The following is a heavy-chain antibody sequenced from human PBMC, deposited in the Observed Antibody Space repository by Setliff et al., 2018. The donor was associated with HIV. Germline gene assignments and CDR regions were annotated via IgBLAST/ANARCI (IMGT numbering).Heavy chain of an antibody. J-gene: IGHJ4*02. Sequence: PGESLKISCKGSGYSFTTYWIGWVRQMPGKCLEWVGIIYPGDSDTRYSPSFQGEVTISVDKSINPADLQWNSLKASDTAMYYCARSLCYYDSCGYYYNYWGQGTLVTVSS. V-gene: IGHV5-51*01. CDR1: GYSFTTYW. D-gene: IGHD3-22*01. CDR3: ARSLCYYDSCGYYYNY. CDR2: IYPGDSDT.